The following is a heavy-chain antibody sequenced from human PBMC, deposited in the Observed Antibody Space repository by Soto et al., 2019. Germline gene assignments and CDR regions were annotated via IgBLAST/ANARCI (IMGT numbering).Heavy chain of an antibody. CDR3: ARSPDIVATIRYYYYYGMDV. J-gene: IGHJ6*02. V-gene: IGHV4-61*01. CDR2: IYYSGST. D-gene: IGHD5-12*01. Sequence: SETLSLTCTVSGGSVSSGSYYWSWIRQPPGRGLEWIGYIYYSGSTNYNPSLKSRVTISVDTSKNQFSLKLSSVTAADTAVYYCARSPDIVATIRYYYYYGMDVWGQGTTATVSS. CDR1: GGSVSSGSYY.